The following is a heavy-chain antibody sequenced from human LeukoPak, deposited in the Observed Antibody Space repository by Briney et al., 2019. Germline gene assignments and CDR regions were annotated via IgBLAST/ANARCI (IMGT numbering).Heavy chain of an antibody. CDR1: GGSFSGYY. D-gene: IGHD3-22*01. J-gene: IGHJ4*02. CDR2: INHSGST. V-gene: IGHV4-34*01. CDR3: ARVSYYDSSGNRGAFDY. Sequence: SETLSLTCAVYGGSFSGYYWSWIRQPPGKGLEWIGEINHSGSTNYNPSLKSRVTISVDTPKNQFSLKLSSVTAADTAVYYCARVSYYDSSGNRGAFDYWGQGTLVTVSS.